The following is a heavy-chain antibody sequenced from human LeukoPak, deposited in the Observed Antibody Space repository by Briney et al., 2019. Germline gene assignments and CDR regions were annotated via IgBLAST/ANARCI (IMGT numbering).Heavy chain of an antibody. J-gene: IGHJ5*02. CDR3: AREGRRVGATRLNWFDP. Sequence: ASVKVSCKASGYTFTSYYMHWVRQPPAQGLEWMGWVNPNSGGTNYAQKFQGRGTMTRDTSISTAYMELSRLRSDDTAVYYCAREGRRVGATRLNWFDPWGQGTLVTVSS. CDR2: VNPNSGGT. V-gene: IGHV1-2*02. D-gene: IGHD1-26*01. CDR1: GYTFTSYY.